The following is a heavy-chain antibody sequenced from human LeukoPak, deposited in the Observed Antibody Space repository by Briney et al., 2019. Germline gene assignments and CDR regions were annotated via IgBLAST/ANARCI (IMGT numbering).Heavy chain of an antibody. Sequence: PGGSLRLSRAASGFTFSSYAMSWVRQAPGKGLEWVSAISGSGGSTYYADSVKGRFTISRDNSKNTLYLQMNSLRAEDTAVYYCAKGETGYYYDSSGYYYAARFLDYWGQGTLVTVSS. V-gene: IGHV3-23*01. D-gene: IGHD3-22*01. J-gene: IGHJ4*02. CDR3: AKGETGYYYDSSGYYYAARFLDY. CDR1: GFTFSSYA. CDR2: ISGSGGST.